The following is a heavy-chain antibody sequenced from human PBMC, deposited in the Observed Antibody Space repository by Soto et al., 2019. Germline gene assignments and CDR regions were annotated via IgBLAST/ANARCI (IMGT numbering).Heavy chain of an antibody. CDR2: IYYSGST. V-gene: IGHV4-31*03. CDR3: ARQDGGSVTLDY. Sequence: PSETLSLTCTVSGGSISSGGYYWSWIRQHPGKGLEWIGYIYYSGSTYYNPSLKSRVTISVDTSKNQFSLKLSSVTAADTAVYYCARQDGGSVTLDYWGQGTLVTVSS. CDR1: GGSISSGGYY. J-gene: IGHJ4*02. D-gene: IGHD6-25*01.